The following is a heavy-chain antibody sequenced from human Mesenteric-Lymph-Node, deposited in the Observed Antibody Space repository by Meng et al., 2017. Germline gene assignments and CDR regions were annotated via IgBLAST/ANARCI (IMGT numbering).Heavy chain of an antibody. Sequence: HAQRQESGPGRVEPSHTLSLTCTVSGRAMSSGNYYWSWIRQPPGKGLEWIGYIHHSGSAYYNPSLKSRVSISVDTSKNQFSLNLNSMTAADTAVYYCASFDHIPRRNYFDYWGQGTLVTVSS. CDR3: ASFDHIPRRNYFDY. V-gene: IGHV4-30-4*01. D-gene: IGHD2-21*01. J-gene: IGHJ4*02. CDR2: IHHSGSA. CDR1: GRAMSSGNYY.